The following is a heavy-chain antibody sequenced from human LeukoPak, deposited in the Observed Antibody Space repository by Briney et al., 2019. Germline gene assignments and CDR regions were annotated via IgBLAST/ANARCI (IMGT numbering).Heavy chain of an antibody. Sequence: GGSLRLSCAASGFTFSSYGMHWVRQAPGKGLEWVAVISYDGSNKYYADSVKGRFTISRDNSKNTLYLQMNSLRAEDTAVYYCAKRPVTGYSSDWYVQHWGQGTLVTVSS. CDR1: GFTFSSYG. CDR2: ISYDGSNK. CDR3: AKRPVTGYSSDWYVQH. J-gene: IGHJ1*01. V-gene: IGHV3-30*18. D-gene: IGHD6-19*01.